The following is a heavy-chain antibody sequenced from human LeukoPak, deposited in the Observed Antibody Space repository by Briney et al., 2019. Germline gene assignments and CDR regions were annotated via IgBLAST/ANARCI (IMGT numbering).Heavy chain of an antibody. D-gene: IGHD1-26*01. CDR2: INPNSGGT. V-gene: IGHV1-2*02. CDR3: ARGLLGGSYGGGFDY. J-gene: IGHJ4*02. CDR1: GYTFTGYY. Sequence: ASVKVSCKASGYTFTGYYMHWVRQAPGQGLEWMGWINPNSGGTNYAQKFQGRVTMTRDTSISTAYMELSRLRSDDTAVYYCARGLLGGSYGGGFDYWGQGTLVTVSS.